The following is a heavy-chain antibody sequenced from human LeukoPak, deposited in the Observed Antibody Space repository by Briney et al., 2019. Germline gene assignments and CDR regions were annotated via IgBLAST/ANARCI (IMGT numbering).Heavy chain of an antibody. CDR3: ATGGYNLDGFEY. CDR2: FDPEDGET. J-gene: IGHJ4*02. V-gene: IGHV1-24*01. D-gene: IGHD5-24*01. Sequence: ASVKVSCMVSGYTLTELSMHWVRQAPGKGLEWMGGFDPEDGETIYAQKFQGRVTMAEDTSTDTAYMELSSLRFEDTAVYYCATGGYNLDGFEYWGQGTLVTVSS. CDR1: GYTLTELS.